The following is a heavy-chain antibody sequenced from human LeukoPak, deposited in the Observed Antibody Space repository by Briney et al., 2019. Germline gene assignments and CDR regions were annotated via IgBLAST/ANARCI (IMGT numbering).Heavy chain of an antibody. V-gene: IGHV5-51*01. Sequence: GESLKISCQGSGYSFSSSWIGWVRQMPGKGLEWMGIIYPGDSDTRYSPSFQGQVTISADKSISTAYLQWSILKASDTAMYYCARRDGYDSTTFDYWGQGTLVTVSS. CDR2: IYPGDSDT. CDR3: ARRDGYDSTTFDY. CDR1: GYSFSSSW. D-gene: IGHD5-24*01. J-gene: IGHJ4*02.